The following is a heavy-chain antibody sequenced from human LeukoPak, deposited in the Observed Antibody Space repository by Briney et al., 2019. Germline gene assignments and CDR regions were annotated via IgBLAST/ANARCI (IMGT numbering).Heavy chain of an antibody. CDR3: VRGYSGWYLSPYYFDS. Sequence: ASVKVSCKASGYTFTSYYMHWVRQAPGQGLQWMGWINPNSGGTNYAQKFQDRVTMTRDTSISTVYMDLSRLKSDDTALYYCVRGYSGWYLSPYYFDSWGQGTLVTASS. CDR2: INPNSGGT. D-gene: IGHD6-13*01. V-gene: IGHV1-2*02. J-gene: IGHJ4*02. CDR1: GYTFTSYY.